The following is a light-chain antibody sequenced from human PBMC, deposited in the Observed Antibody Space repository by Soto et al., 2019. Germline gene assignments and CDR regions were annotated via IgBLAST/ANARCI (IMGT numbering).Light chain of an antibody. CDR2: EVS. J-gene: IGLJ1*01. CDR1: SSDVGGYNY. CDR3: SSYTSSSTYV. V-gene: IGLV2-14*03. Sequence: QSALTQPASVSGSPGQSITISCTGTSSDVGGYNYVSWYQQHPGKAPKLTIYEVSNRPSGVSNRFSGSKSGNTASLTIFGLQAEDEADYHCSSYTSSSTYVFGPGTKVTVL.